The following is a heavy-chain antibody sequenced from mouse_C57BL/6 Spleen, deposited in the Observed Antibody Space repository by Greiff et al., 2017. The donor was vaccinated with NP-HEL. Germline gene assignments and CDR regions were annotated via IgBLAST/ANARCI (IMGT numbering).Heavy chain of an antibody. CDR3: AREDYGSSYDGFAY. D-gene: IGHD1-1*01. CDR1: GYTFTSYW. CDR2: IHPNSGST. V-gene: IGHV1-64*01. Sequence: VQLQQPGAELVKPGASVKLSCKASGYTFTSYWMHWVKQRPGQGLEWIGMIHPNSGSTNYNEKFKSKATLTVDKSSSTAYMQLSSLTSEDSAVYYCAREDYGSSYDGFAYWGQGTLVTVSA. J-gene: IGHJ3*01.